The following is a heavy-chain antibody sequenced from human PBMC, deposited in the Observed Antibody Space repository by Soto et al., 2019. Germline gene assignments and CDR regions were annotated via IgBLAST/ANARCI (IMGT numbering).Heavy chain of an antibody. V-gene: IGHV4-39*01. CDR2: IHYTGTP. Sequence: QLQLQESGPGLVKPSETLSLTCTVSGDSISSNSYYWGWVRQPPGKGLEWIGSIHYTGTPSYNPSLKSRVTVSGDTSKKQFSLILSSLTAADTAVYYCATTFYAGLFFDYWCQGTLVTVSS. D-gene: IGHD1-1*01. CDR1: GDSISSNSYY. J-gene: IGHJ4*02. CDR3: ATTFYAGLFFDY.